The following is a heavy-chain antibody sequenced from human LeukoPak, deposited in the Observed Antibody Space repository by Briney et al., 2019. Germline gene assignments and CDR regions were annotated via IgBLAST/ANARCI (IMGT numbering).Heavy chain of an antibody. CDR2: MFPDGRT. V-gene: IGHV3-53*01. J-gene: IGHJ4*02. CDR3: ARTNPVYGDYDY. CDR1: GFSVNDNY. Sequence: GGSLRLSCAVSGFSVNDNYMSWVRQAPGKGLQWVSVMFPDGRTYYADSVKGRFTISRDLARNTLLLQMHSLRAGDTAVHYCARTNPVYGDYDYWGQGTLVTVSP. D-gene: IGHD4-17*01.